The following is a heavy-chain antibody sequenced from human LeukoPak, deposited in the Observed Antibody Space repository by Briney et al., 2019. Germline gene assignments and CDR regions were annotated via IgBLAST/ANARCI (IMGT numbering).Heavy chain of an antibody. CDR3: ARNVVVTAIEGAGWFDP. Sequence: SETLSLTCTVSGGSTSSGDYYWSWIRQPPGKGLEWIGYIYYSGSTYYNPSLKSRVTISVDTSKNQFSLKLSSVTAADTAVYYCARNVVVTAIEGAGWFDPWGQGTLVTVSS. CDR2: IYYSGST. J-gene: IGHJ5*02. V-gene: IGHV4-30-4*01. CDR1: GGSTSSGDYY. D-gene: IGHD2-21*02.